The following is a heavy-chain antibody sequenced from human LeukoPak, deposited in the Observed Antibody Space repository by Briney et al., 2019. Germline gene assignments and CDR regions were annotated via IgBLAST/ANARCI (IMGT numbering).Heavy chain of an antibody. CDR3: AKDLWGWSGMDV. CDR2: IKGDGSST. J-gene: IGHJ6*02. CDR1: GFTFSSYW. V-gene: IGHV3-74*01. Sequence: GGSLRLSCAASGFTFSSYWMHWVRHTPGKGLVWVSRIKGDGSSTSYADSVKGRFTISRDNSKNMVYLQMNSLRDEDTALYYCAKDLWGWSGMDVWGQGTAVTVSS. D-gene: IGHD6-19*01.